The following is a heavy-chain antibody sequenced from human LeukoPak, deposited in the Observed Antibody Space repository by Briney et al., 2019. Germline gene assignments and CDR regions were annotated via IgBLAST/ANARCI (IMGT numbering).Heavy chain of an antibody. CDR3: ARDTGGYCSSTSCYIRYPTAAMVMDY. CDR2: INPSGGST. Sequence: ASVKVSCKASGYTFTSYYMHWVRQAPGQGLEWMGIINPSGGSTSYAQKFQGRVTMTRDTSTSTVYMELSSLRSEDTAVYYCARDTGGYCSSTSCYIRYPTAAMVMDYWGQGTLVTVPS. D-gene: IGHD2-2*02. J-gene: IGHJ4*02. CDR1: GYTFTSYY. V-gene: IGHV1-46*01.